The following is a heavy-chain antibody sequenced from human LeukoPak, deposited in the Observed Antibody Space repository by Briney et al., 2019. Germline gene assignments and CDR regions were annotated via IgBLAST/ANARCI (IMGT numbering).Heavy chain of an antibody. D-gene: IGHD3-9*01. J-gene: IGHJ6*02. CDR1: GFTFSSYE. Sequence: PGGSLRLSCAASGFTFSSYEMNWVRQAPGKGLEWVSYISSSGSTIYYADSVKGRFTISRDNAKNSLYPQMNSLRAEDTAVYYCARDILTSFVNYGMDVWGQGTTVTVSS. CDR2: ISSSGSTI. V-gene: IGHV3-48*03. CDR3: ARDILTSFVNYGMDV.